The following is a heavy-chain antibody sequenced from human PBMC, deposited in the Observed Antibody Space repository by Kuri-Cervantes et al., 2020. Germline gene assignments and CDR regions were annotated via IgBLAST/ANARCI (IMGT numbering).Heavy chain of an antibody. Sequence: GGSLRLSCAASGFTFSSYSMNWVRQAPGKGLEWVSSISSSSSYIYYADSVKGRFTISRDNAKNSLYLQMNSLRAEDTAVYYCAKDQIGGLAYYFDYWGQGTLVTVSS. CDR1: GFTFSSYS. CDR2: ISSSSSYI. CDR3: AKDQIGGLAYYFDY. J-gene: IGHJ4*02. D-gene: IGHD3-10*01. V-gene: IGHV3-21*01.